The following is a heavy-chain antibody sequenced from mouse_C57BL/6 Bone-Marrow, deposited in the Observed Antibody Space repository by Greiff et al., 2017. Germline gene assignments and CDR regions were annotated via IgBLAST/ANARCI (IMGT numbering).Heavy chain of an antibody. D-gene: IGHD2-2*01. CDR2: INPNSGGT. Sequence: EVQLQQSGPELVKPGASVKISCKASGYTFTDYYMNWVKQSHGKSLEWIGDINPNSGGTSYNEKFKGKATLTVDKSSSTAYMELRSLTSEDSAVCYCAGRLSWYFDVWGTGTTVTVSS. V-gene: IGHV1-26*01. CDR3: AGRLSWYFDV. J-gene: IGHJ1*03. CDR1: GYTFTDYY.